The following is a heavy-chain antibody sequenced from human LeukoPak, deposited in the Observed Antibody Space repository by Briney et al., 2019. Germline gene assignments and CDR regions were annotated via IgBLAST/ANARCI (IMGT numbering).Heavy chain of an antibody. D-gene: IGHD3-10*01. CDR1: GFTFSSYA. CDR2: ISSSGSTI. V-gene: IGHV3-48*04. J-gene: IGHJ4*02. Sequence: PGGSLRLSCAASGFTFSSYAMHWVRQAPGKGLEWVSYISSSGSTIYYADSVKGRFTISRNNAKNSLYLQMNSLRAEDTAVYYRARGGIYYGSGSYSPFDYWGQGTLVTVSS. CDR3: ARGGIYYGSGSYSPFDY.